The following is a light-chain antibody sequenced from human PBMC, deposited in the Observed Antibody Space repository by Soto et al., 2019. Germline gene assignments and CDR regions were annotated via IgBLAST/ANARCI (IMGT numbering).Light chain of an antibody. Sequence: EVVITQSPATLSVTLGDRATLSCRASQSVSSNLAWYQQKPGQGPRLLIYGASTRATGIPARFSGSGSGTEFTLTISSXQSEDFAVYSCQQYNNWPLTFGGGTKVDIK. J-gene: IGKJ4*01. V-gene: IGKV3-15*01. CDR2: GAS. CDR1: QSVSSN. CDR3: QQYNNWPLT.